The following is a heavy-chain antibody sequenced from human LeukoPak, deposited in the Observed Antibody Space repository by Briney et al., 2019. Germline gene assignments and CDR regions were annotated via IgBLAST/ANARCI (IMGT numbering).Heavy chain of an antibody. CDR2: ISGSGGTT. V-gene: IGHV3-23*01. CDR3: AKVLRWDISGGIDY. J-gene: IGHJ4*02. D-gene: IGHD3-22*01. Sequence: PGGSLRLSCAASGFTFSSYAMSWVRQAPGKGLEWVSAISGSGGTTYYADSVKGRFTISRDNSKNTLYLQMNSLRAEDTAVYYCAKVLRWDISGGIDYWGQGTPVTVSS. CDR1: GFTFSSYA.